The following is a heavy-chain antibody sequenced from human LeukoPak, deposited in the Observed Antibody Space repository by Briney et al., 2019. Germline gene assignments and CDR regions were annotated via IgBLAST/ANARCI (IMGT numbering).Heavy chain of an antibody. J-gene: IGHJ4*02. CDR3: ARAGGSGWYGLNY. CDR1: GGSSSGYY. CDR2: INHSGST. Sequence: SETLSLTCAVYGGSSSGYYWSRIRQPPGKGLEWIGEINHSGSTNYNPSLKSRVTISVDTSKNQFSLKLSSVTAADTAVYYCARAGGSGWYGLNYWGQGTLVTVSS. V-gene: IGHV4-34*01. D-gene: IGHD6-19*01.